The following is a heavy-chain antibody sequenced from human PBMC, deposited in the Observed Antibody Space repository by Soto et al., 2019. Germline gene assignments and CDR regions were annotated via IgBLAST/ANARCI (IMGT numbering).Heavy chain of an antibody. CDR1: GFNFGDHG. Sequence: EVQLVESGGGLAQPGTSLRLSCAGSGFNFGDHGMHWVRQRPGKGLEWVSGISWNGANTGSGESVNGRITISRDNAKMSLYLQLDSLGTEDTALYYCAKAAGRNFYGSLGYMDVWGRGTTVTVSS. V-gene: IGHV3-9*01. D-gene: IGHD3-10*01. CDR3: AKAAGRNFYGSLGYMDV. CDR2: ISWNGANT. J-gene: IGHJ6*03.